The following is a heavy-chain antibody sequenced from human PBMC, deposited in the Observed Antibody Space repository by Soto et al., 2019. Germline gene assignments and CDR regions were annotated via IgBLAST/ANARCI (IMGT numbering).Heavy chain of an antibody. CDR3: ARDRPTTFSADL. Sequence: EVQLVESGGGLVQPGGSLRLSCTASGFTFTDRSMNWVRHAPGKGLEWLSYINDISNAIHYADSVKGRFAMSRDNAKKSVFLQMNSLRVEDTGVYYWARDRPTTFSADLWGQGTVVTVSS. V-gene: IGHV3-48*04. CDR1: GFTFTDRS. CDR2: INDISNAI. J-gene: IGHJ3*01. D-gene: IGHD5-12*01.